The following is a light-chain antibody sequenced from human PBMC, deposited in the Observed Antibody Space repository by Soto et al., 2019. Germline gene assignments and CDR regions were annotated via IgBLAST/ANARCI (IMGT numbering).Light chain of an antibody. CDR1: NSNIGSNN. CDR2: GNG. CDR3: QTYDSSLSGLFV. Sequence: QSALAQPPSASGTPGQRVTISCSGNNSNIGSNNVNWYQQLPGTAPKLLIFGNGNRPSGVPDRFSGSKSDTSASLAITGLQAEDEADYYCQTYDSSLSGLFVFGTGTKGTVL. V-gene: IGLV1-40*01. J-gene: IGLJ1*01.